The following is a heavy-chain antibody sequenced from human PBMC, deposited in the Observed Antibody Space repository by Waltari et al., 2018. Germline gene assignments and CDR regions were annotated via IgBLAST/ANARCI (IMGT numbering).Heavy chain of an antibody. CDR2: ISSSSSTI. CDR1: GFTFSSYG. D-gene: IGHD1-26*01. V-gene: IGHV3-48*01. Sequence: EVQLVESGGGLVQPGGSLRLSCAASGFTFSSYGMNWVRQAPGKGLEWVSYISSSSSTIYYADSVKGRFTISRDNAKNSLYLQMNSLRAEDTAVYYCARDGIVGATTSVYYYGMDVWGQGTTVTVSS. J-gene: IGHJ6*02. CDR3: ARDGIVGATTSVYYYGMDV.